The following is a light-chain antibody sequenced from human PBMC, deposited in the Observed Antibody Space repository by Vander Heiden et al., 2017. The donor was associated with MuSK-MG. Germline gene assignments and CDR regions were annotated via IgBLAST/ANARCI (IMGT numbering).Light chain of an antibody. CDR1: SSDIGNYNY. Sequence: QSALPQPPSASGSPGHSVTISCAGTSSDIGNYNYVPWYQQHPGKAPKLIVYDVNKRPSGVPNRFSGSKSVTTASLTVSGLQAEDEADYYCSSFAGRNAWVFGGGTKLSVL. CDR3: SSFAGRNAWV. V-gene: IGLV2-8*01. CDR2: DVN. J-gene: IGLJ3*02.